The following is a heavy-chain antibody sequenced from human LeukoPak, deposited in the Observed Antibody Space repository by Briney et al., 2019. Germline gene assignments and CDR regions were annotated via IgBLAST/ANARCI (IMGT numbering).Heavy chain of an antibody. V-gene: IGHV4-39*07. CDR3: ARGLGNYANYFDY. Sequence: SETLSLTCTVSGGSISSRSYFWGWIRQPPGKGLEWIGSIYYKGNTYFNPSLKSRVTISEDTSKNQFSLKLSSVTAADTAVYYCARGLGNYANYFDYWGQGTLVTVSS. J-gene: IGHJ4*02. D-gene: IGHD4-11*01. CDR1: GGSISSRSYF. CDR2: IYYKGNT.